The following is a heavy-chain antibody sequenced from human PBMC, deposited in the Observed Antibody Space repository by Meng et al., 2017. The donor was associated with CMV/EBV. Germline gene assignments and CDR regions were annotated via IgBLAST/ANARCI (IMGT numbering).Heavy chain of an antibody. D-gene: IGHD3-3*01. V-gene: IGHV3-30*02. CDR2: IRYDGSNK. Sequence: AASGFPFSSYGMPWVRQAPGKGLEWVAFIRYDGSNKYYADSVKGRFTISRDNSKNTLYLQMNSLRAEDTAVYYCAKSYDFWSGYIDYWGQGTLVTVSS. CDR3: AKSYDFWSGYIDY. CDR1: GFPFSSYG. J-gene: IGHJ4*02.